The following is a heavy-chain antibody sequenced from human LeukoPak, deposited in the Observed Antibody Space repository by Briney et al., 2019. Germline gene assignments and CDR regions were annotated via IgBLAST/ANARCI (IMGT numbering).Heavy chain of an antibody. CDR1: GFSFNTFF. CDR3: AKDFGDYSGWILDH. J-gene: IGHJ4*02. D-gene: IGHD6-19*01. CDR2: TAHDESQK. Sequence: GGSLRLSCAASGFSFNTFFMHWARQAPGKGLEWVVVTAHDESQKYYADSVNGRFTIFRDDSKNTLFLQMNSLRPDDTAIYYCAKDFGDYSGWILDHWGQGTLVTVST. V-gene: IGHV3-30*18.